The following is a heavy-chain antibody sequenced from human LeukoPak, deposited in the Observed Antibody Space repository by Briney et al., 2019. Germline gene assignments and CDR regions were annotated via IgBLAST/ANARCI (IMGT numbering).Heavy chain of an antibody. J-gene: IGHJ4*02. CDR2: IYHSGST. Sequence: NPSETLSLTCAVSGGSISSTNWWSWVRQPPGKGLEWIGEIYHSGSTNYNPSLKSRVTISVDQSKNQISLELTSVTAADTTVYYCARNGAYRLDYWGQGTLVTVSS. V-gene: IGHV4-4*02. CDR3: ARNGAYRLDY. D-gene: IGHD1-26*01. CDR1: GGSISSTNW.